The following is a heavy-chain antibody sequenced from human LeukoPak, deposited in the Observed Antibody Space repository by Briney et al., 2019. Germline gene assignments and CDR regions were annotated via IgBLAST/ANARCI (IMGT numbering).Heavy chain of an antibody. CDR1: GFTFSSYG. J-gene: IGHJ5*02. D-gene: IGHD1-14*01. CDR2: FDPEDGET. CDR3: AKPTHARGGPWFDP. V-gene: IGHV1-24*01. Sequence: GGSLRLSCAASGFTFSSYGMHWVRQAPGKGLEWMGGFDPEDGETMYAQKFQGRVTMTEDTSTDTAYMELNSLRSEDTAVYYCAKPTHARGGPWFDPWGQGTLVTVSS.